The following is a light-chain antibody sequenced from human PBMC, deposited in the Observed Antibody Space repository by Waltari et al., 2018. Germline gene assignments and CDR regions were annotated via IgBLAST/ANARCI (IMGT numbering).Light chain of an antibody. V-gene: IGLV2-14*01. J-gene: IGLJ1*01. CDR2: EVS. CDR1: DSDVGAYDF. Sequence: QSALTQPASVSGSPGQSITISCSGTDSDVGAYDFVSWYQQHPGKAPHLIIYEVSNRPYWISNRCSASKSGNTASLTISGLQAEDEADYYCSSHTTSSAPGVFGTGTRVTVL. CDR3: SSHTTSSAPGV.